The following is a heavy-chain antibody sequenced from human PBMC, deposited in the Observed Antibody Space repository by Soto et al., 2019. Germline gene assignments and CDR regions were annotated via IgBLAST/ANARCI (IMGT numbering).Heavy chain of an antibody. CDR3: AKDSGSPYGDYVHYYYYYGMDV. D-gene: IGHD4-17*01. CDR2: ISGSGGST. V-gene: IGHV3-23*01. J-gene: IGHJ6*02. Sequence: SCIIQTQRKGLEWVSAISGSGGSTYYADSVKGRFTISRDNSKNTLYLQMNSLRAEDTAVYYCAKDSGSPYGDYVHYYYYYGMDVWGQGTTVTVSS.